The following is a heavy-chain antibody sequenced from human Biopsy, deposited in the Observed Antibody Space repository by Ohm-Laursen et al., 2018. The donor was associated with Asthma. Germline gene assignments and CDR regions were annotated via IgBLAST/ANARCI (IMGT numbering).Heavy chain of an antibody. CDR3: ARCQVGYSSGWSLLLKKIYYSGMDV. V-gene: IGHV1-69*01. D-gene: IGHD6-19*01. CDR2: IMTVFGTT. CDR1: GGTFSNFA. J-gene: IGHJ6*02. Sequence: ESSVKVSCKAPGGTFSNFAISWVRQAPGQGLEWLGGIMTVFGTTNYAPKFQGRVTITADESTSTAYMEVTSLRSEDTAIYYCARCQVGYSSGWSLLLKKIYYSGMDVWGQGTAVTVSS.